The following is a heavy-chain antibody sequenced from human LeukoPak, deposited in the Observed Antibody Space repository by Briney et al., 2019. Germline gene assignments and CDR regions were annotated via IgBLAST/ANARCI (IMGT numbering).Heavy chain of an antibody. V-gene: IGHV1-69*01. Sequence: SVKVSCKASGGTFSSYAISWVRQAPGQGLEWMGGIIPIFGTANYAQKFQGRVTITADESTSTAYMELSSLRSEDTAVYYCARGGHYYDSSGSPYYFDYWGQGTLVTVSS. CDR1: GGTFSSYA. J-gene: IGHJ4*02. CDR2: IIPIFGTA. CDR3: ARGGHYYDSSGSPYYFDY. D-gene: IGHD3-22*01.